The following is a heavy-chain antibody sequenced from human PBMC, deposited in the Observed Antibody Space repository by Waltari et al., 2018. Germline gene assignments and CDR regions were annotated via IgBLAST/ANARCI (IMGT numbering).Heavy chain of an antibody. J-gene: IGHJ4*02. D-gene: IGHD2-2*01. CDR2: SYPGDSGT. V-gene: IGHV5-51*01. CDR3: ARSDIGYCSSTSCPPPFDY. Sequence: EVQLVQSGAEVKKPGESLKISCKGSGYSFTSYWIGWVRQMPGKGLEWMGISYPGDSGTRYSPAFQGQVTISADKSISTAYLQWSSLKASDTAMYYCARSDIGYCSSTSCPPPFDYWGQGTLVTVSS. CDR1: GYSFTSYW.